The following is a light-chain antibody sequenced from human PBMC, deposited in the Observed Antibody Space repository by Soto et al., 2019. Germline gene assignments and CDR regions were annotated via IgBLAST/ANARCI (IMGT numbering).Light chain of an antibody. J-gene: IGLJ1*01. CDR3: SSYTSSSLDV. Sequence: QPVLTQPASVSGSPGQSITISCTGTSSDVGGYNYVSWYQQHPGKAPKLMIYDVSNRPSGVSNRFSGSKSGNTASLTISGLQAEDEADYYCSSYTSSSLDVFGTGTKVTVL. V-gene: IGLV2-14*01. CDR1: SSDVGGYNY. CDR2: DVS.